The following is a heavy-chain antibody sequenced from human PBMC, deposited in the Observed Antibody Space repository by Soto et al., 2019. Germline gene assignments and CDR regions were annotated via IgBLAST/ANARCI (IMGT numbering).Heavy chain of an antibody. V-gene: IGHV3-23*01. CDR1: GFTFSNYA. CDR2: ISGSGDRT. D-gene: IGHD5-18*01. CDR3: VRERSGHSYADS. J-gene: IGHJ4*02. Sequence: VQLLQSGGGLVQPGGSLRLSCAASGFTFSNYAMSWLRQPPGKGLEWVSAISGSGDRTYYTDSVKGRFTISRDNAKSTVYLRMNSLRGGDAAVYYCVRERSGHSYADSWGQGTLVSVSS.